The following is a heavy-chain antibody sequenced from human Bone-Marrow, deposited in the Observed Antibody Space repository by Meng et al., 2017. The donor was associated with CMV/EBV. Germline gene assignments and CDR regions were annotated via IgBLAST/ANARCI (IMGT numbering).Heavy chain of an antibody. CDR2: VYGDGST. V-gene: IGHV3-53*01. CDR1: GFSVSSHY. CDR3: ARGEKMGSPYTNFFDS. J-gene: IGHJ4*02. Sequence: GGSLRLSCAASGFSVSSHYISWVRQSPVKGLEWVSVVYGDGSTIYADSVKGRFTLSRDTSKNTLYLQMNSLTADDTAVYYCARGEKMGSPYTNFFDSWGQGHRVNGAS. D-gene: IGHD2-15*01.